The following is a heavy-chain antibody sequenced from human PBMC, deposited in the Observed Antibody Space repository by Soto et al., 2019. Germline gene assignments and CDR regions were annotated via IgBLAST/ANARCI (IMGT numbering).Heavy chain of an antibody. D-gene: IGHD2-15*01. CDR2: IYYSGST. Sequence: QVQLQESGPGLVKPSQTLSLTCTVSGGSISSGGYYWSWIRQHPGKGLEWIGYIYYSGSTYYNPSLKSRVTISVDTSKNQFSLKLSSVTAADTAVYYCARAVAVPEVVVAATHFDYCGQGTLVTVSS. CDR3: ARAVAVPEVVVAATHFDY. CDR1: GGSISSGGYY. J-gene: IGHJ4*02. V-gene: IGHV4-31*03.